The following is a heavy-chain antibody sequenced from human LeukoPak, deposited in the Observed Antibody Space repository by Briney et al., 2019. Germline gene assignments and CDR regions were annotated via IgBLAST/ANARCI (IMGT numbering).Heavy chain of an antibody. CDR3: ARVDSDDYFDY. D-gene: IGHD2-2*03. J-gene: IGHJ4*02. CDR2: INPRSGDT. CDR1: GYTFTGYY. Sequence: ASVKVSCKASGYTFTGYYIHWVRQTPGQGLEWMGWINPRSGDTHDAQKFQGRVTVTRDTSFSTAYMELSRLRSDDTAVYFCARVDSDDYFDYWGQGTLVTVSS. V-gene: IGHV1-2*02.